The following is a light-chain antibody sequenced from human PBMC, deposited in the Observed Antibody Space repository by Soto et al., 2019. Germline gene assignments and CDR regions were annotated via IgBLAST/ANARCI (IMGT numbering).Light chain of an antibody. CDR2: GNN. Sequence: QSVLTQPPSVSGAPGQRVTLSCTGSRSNIGADYDVSWFQQLPGTSPKLLIRGNNIRASGVPDRFAGSKSGSSAFLAITGXXXXXXXXYYCQSYDSSLSAWVFGGGTKVTV. CDR1: RSNIGADYD. J-gene: IGLJ3*02. CDR3: QSYDSSLSAWV. V-gene: IGLV1-40*01.